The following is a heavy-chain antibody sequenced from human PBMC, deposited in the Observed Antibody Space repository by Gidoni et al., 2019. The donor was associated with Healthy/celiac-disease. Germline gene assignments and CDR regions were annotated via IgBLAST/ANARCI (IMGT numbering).Heavy chain of an antibody. CDR3: ARVEILYCGGDCREFYFDY. CDR2: IYYSGST. V-gene: IGHV4-31*03. CDR1: GGPISSGGYY. J-gene: IGHJ4*02. Sequence: QVPLPESGPGLVKPSQTLSLTCPFSGGPISSGGYYWSWIRQHPGKGLEWIGYIYYSGSTYYNPSLKSRVTISVDTYKNQFALKLSAVTAADTAVYYCARVEILYCGGDCREFYFDYWGQGTLVTVSS. D-gene: IGHD2-21*02.